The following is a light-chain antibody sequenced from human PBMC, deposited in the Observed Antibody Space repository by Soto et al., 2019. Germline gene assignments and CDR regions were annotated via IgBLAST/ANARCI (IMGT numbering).Light chain of an antibody. CDR3: SSYTSGSSHYV. CDR2: EVS. CDR1: SSDVGAYNY. V-gene: IGLV2-14*01. Sequence: QSVLTQPASVSGSPGQSITISCTGTSSDVGAYNYISWYQQYPGTAPKIMIYEVSSRPSGVSNRFSGSKSGNTASLTISGLQAEDEADYHCSSYTSGSSHYVFGTGTKGTVL. J-gene: IGLJ1*01.